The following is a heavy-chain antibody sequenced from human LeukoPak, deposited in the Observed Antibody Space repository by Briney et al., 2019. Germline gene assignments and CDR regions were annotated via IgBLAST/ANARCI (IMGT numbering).Heavy chain of an antibody. J-gene: IGHJ4*02. CDR2: LYTRGST. D-gene: IGHD6-19*01. CDR3: VRGAVAGNLGN. Sequence: PSQTLSLTCSVSGGSIRSGSYYGRWIRQPAGRGLEWIGRLYTRGSTNYTPSLKSRVTISVDTSKNQFSLKLSSVTAADTAVYDCVRGAVAGNLGNWGQGTLVTVSS. V-gene: IGHV4-61*02. CDR1: GGSIRSGSYY.